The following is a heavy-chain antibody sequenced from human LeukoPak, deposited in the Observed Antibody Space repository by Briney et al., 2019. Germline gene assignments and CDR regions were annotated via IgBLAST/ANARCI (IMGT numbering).Heavy chain of an antibody. J-gene: IGHJ4*02. CDR2: ISSSSSYI. Sequence: PGGSLRLSCAASGFTFSSYSMNWVRQAPGKGLEWVSSISSSSSYIYYADLVKGRFTISRDNAKNSLYLQMNSLRAEDTAVYYCARDRGLVVVAATDYWGQGTLVTVSS. CDR1: GFTFSSYS. V-gene: IGHV3-21*01. D-gene: IGHD2-15*01. CDR3: ARDRGLVVVAATDY.